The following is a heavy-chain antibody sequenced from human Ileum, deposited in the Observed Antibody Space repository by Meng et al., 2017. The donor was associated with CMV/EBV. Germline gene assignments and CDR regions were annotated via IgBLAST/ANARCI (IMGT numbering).Heavy chain of an antibody. CDR1: GFTFSSYW. CDR2: IKQDGSEK. V-gene: IGHV3-7*03. D-gene: IGHD2-2*01. Sequence: GGSLRLSCAASGFTFSSYWMSWVRQAPGKGLEWVANIKQDGSEKYYVDSVKGRFTISRDNAKNSLYLQMNSLRVEDTAAYYCTKVGYCRSTSCSPDYWGQGTLVTVSS. CDR3: TKVGYCRSTSCSPDY. J-gene: IGHJ4*02.